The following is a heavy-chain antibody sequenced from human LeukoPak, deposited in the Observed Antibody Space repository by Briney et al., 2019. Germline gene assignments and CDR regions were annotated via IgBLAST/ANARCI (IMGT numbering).Heavy chain of an antibody. Sequence: GASVKVSCKASGYTFTGYYIYWVRQAPGQGLEWMGFINPNTGGTSYAQKFQGRVTMTRDTSISTAYMELSGLRSDDPAVYYCARRYDFWSGYPTAFDYWGQGTLVTVSS. CDR2: INPNTGGT. CDR1: GYTFTGYY. V-gene: IGHV1-2*02. CDR3: ARRYDFWSGYPTAFDY. D-gene: IGHD3-3*01. J-gene: IGHJ4*02.